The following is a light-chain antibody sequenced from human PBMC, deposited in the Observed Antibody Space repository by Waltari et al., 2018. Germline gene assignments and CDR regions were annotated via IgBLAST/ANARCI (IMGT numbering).Light chain of an antibody. CDR3: QQSGGSPFT. Sequence: IVLTQSPGTLSLSPGERATLSCRASQSIPSNYLAWYPQRPGRAPRLLIHIASSRATGIPDRFSGSGSGTDVTLTISRLEPEDFAVYYCQQSGGSPFTFGPGTTVDI. CDR1: QSIPSNY. CDR2: IAS. V-gene: IGKV3-20*01. J-gene: IGKJ3*01.